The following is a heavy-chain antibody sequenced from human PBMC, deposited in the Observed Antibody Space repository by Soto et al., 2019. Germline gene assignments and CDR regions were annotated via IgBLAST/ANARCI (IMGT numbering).Heavy chain of an antibody. Sequence: EVQLVESGGGLVQPGGSLRLSCAASGFTVSSNYMSWVRQAPGKGLEWVSVIYSGGSTYYADSVKGRFTISRHNSKNTLYLQMNSLRAEDTAVYYCAREGKRWLQSDAFDIWGQGTMVTVSS. CDR1: GFTVSSNY. V-gene: IGHV3-53*04. CDR2: IYSGGST. J-gene: IGHJ3*02. D-gene: IGHD5-12*01. CDR3: AREGKRWLQSDAFDI.